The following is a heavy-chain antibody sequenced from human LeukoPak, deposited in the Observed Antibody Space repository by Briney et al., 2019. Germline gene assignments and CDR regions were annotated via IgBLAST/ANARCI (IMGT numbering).Heavy chain of an antibody. CDR2: INPKSGDP. CDR1: GYTFTDYY. CDR3: ARAPDLAEQWLTGTNWFDP. Sequence: ASVKVSCKASGYTFTDYYMHWVRQAPGLGLECMGRINPKSGDPNYAQKFLGRVTMTRDTSISTACMEMRRLTSDDTAVYYCARAPDLAEQWLTGTNWFDPWGQGTLVTVSS. V-gene: IGHV1-2*06. D-gene: IGHD6-19*01. J-gene: IGHJ5*02.